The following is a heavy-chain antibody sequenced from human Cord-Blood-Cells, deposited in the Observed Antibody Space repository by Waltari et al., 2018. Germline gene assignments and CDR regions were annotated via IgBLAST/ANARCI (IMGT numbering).Heavy chain of an antibody. V-gene: IGHV4-39*01. D-gene: IGHD4-17*01. CDR3: ARHSGDYAIFDY. CDR1: GSPISSSSSS. CDR2: IYYSGST. J-gene: IGHJ4*02. Sequence: QLQLQESGPGLVKPSETLSLTCTVSGSPISSSSSSWGWIRQPPGKGLEWIGSIYYSGSTYYNPSLKSRVTISVDTSKNQFSLKLSSVTAADTAVYYCARHSGDYAIFDYWGQGTLVTVSS.